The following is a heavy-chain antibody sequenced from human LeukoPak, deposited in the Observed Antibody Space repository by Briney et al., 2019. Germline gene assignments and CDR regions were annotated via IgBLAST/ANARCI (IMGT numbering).Heavy chain of an antibody. CDR2: IYTSGST. Sequence: SETLSLTCTVSGGSISSYYWSWIRQPAGKGLEWIGRIYTSGSTNYNPSLKSRVTMSVDTSKNQFSLKLSSVTAADTAVYYRARDVIIAAVVYFDYWGQGTLVTVSS. CDR1: GGSISSYY. D-gene: IGHD6-6*01. CDR3: ARDVIIAAVVYFDY. V-gene: IGHV4-4*07. J-gene: IGHJ4*02.